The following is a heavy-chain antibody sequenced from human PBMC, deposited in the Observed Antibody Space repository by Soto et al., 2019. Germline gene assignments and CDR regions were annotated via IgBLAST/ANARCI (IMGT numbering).Heavy chain of an antibody. Sequence: TLSLTCTVSGGSISSGGYYWSWIRQHPGKGLEWIGYIYYSGSTYYNPSLKIRVTISVDTSKNLFSLKLSSVTAADTALYYCARSTLPQPHYYYYYYMDVWGKGTTVTVSS. V-gene: IGHV4-31*03. CDR1: GGSISSGGYY. CDR2: IYYSGST. D-gene: IGHD2-21*01. CDR3: ARSTLPQPHYYYYYYMDV. J-gene: IGHJ6*03.